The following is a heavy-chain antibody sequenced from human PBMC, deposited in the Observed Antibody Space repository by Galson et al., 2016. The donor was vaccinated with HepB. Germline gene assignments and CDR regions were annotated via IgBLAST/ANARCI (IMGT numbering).Heavy chain of an antibody. CDR3: AAAGDFGDYGPFDY. CDR2: FYTGGTT. V-gene: IGHV3-53*01. CDR1: RYSVSGSY. Sequence: SLRLSCAASRYSVSGSYMSWVRPAPGKGLEWVSVFYTGGTTYYADSVDGRFTISRDNSRNTLYLQMNSLRVEDTAVYFCAAAGDFGDYGPFDYWGQGTLVTVSS. D-gene: IGHD4-17*01. J-gene: IGHJ4*02.